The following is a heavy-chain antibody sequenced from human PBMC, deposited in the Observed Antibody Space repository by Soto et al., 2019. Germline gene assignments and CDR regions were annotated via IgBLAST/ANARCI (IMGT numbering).Heavy chain of an antibody. CDR3: ARDRGSPGWADAFDI. D-gene: IGHD3-16*01. V-gene: IGHV4-31*03. Sequence: QVQLQESSPGLVKPSQTLSLTCTVSGGSISSGGYYWSWIRQHPGKGLEWIGHIYYSGSTYYNPCLKNRVTLSVDTTKSQVSLKLSSVTAADTAVYYCARDRGSPGWADAFDIWCQGTMVTVSS. J-gene: IGHJ3*02. CDR2: IYYSGST. CDR1: GGSISSGGYY.